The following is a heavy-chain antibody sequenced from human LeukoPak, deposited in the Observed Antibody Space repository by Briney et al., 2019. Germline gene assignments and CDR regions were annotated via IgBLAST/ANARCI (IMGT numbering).Heavy chain of an antibody. Sequence: GGSLRLSCAASGFTFSSYSMNWVRQAPGKGLEGVSSISSCSSYIYYADSVKGRFTISRDNAKNSLYLQMNSLRAEDTAVYYCARGSEIVVVITTKDDAFDIGGQGTMVTVSS. CDR3: ARGSEIVVVITTKDDAFDI. J-gene: IGHJ3*02. CDR1: GFTFSSYS. D-gene: IGHD3-22*01. V-gene: IGHV3-21*01. CDR2: ISSCSSYI.